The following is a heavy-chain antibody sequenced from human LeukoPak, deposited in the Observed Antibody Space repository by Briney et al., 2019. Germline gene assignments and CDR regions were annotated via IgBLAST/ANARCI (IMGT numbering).Heavy chain of an antibody. V-gene: IGHV4-59*11. J-gene: IGHJ5*02. CDR2: IYYSGST. CDR1: GGSISSHY. CDR3: AHSGSYLSWFDP. D-gene: IGHD1-26*01. Sequence: SETLSLTCTVSGGSISSHYWSWIRQPRGKGLEWIGYIYYSGSTNYYPSLKSRVTISVDTSKNQFSLKLSSVTAADTAVYYCAHSGSYLSWFDPWGQGTLVTVSS.